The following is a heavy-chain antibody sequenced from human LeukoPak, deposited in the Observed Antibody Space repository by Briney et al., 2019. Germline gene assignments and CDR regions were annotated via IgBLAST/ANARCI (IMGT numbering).Heavy chain of an antibody. V-gene: IGHV3-30*02. CDR1: GFTFSSYG. Sequence: PGGSLRLSCAASGFTFSSYGMRWVRQAPGKGLEWVAFIRYDGSNKYYADSVKGRFTISRDNSKNTLYLQMGSLRAEDMAVYYCARSVGGYCNSTTCYGNWFDPWGQGTLVTVSS. CDR3: ARSVGGYCNSTTCYGNWFDP. D-gene: IGHD2-2*01. J-gene: IGHJ5*02. CDR2: IRYDGSNK.